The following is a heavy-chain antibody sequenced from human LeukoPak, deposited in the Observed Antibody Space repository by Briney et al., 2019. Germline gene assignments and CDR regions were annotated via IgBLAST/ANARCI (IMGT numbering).Heavy chain of an antibody. D-gene: IGHD3-16*02. Sequence: GASVKVSCKASGGTFSSYAISWVRQAPGQGLEWMGRIIPILGIANYAQKFQGRVTITADKSTSTAYMELSSLRSEGTAVYYCARGIAAQPNKYYYYGMDVWGQGTTVTVSS. CDR3: ARGIAAQPNKYYYYGMDV. CDR1: GGTFSSYA. V-gene: IGHV1-69*04. J-gene: IGHJ6*02. CDR2: IIPILGIA.